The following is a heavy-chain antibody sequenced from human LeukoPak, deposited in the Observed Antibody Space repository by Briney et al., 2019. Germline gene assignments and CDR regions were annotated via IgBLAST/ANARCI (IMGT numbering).Heavy chain of an antibody. CDR1: GGSISSYH. V-gene: IGHV4-59*01. D-gene: IGHD2-21*01. CDR3: ARLRPLEGDYYYNVMDV. CDR2: IYYSGSP. Sequence: SETLSLTCSVSGGSISSYHWSWIRQPPGKGLEWIGYIYYSGSPNYNPSLKSRVTISVDTSKNQFSLNLNSVTAADTAVYYCARLRPLEGDYYYNVMDVWGQGTTVTVSS. J-gene: IGHJ6*02.